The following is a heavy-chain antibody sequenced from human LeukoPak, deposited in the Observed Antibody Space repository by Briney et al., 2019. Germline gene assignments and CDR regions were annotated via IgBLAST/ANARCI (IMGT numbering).Heavy chain of an antibody. CDR1: GFTFSSYA. CDR2: ISYDGSNK. V-gene: IGHV3-30*01. D-gene: IGHD6-6*01. J-gene: IGHJ4*02. CDR3: ARVGPHSSSSGPSAGFDY. Sequence: GGSLRLSCAASGFTFSSYAMHWVRQAPGKGLEWVAVISYDGSNKYYADSVKGRFTISRDNSKNTLYLQMNSLRAEDTAVYYCARVGPHSSSSGPSAGFDYWGQGTLVTVSS.